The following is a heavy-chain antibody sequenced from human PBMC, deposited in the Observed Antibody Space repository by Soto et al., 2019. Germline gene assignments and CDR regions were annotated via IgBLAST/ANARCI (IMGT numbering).Heavy chain of an antibody. D-gene: IGHD2-2*01. CDR1: GGSISDDTYY. CDR2: IYYSGTS. Sequence: QLQLQESGPGLVKPSETLSLTCTVTGGSISDDTYYWGWIRQPPGKGLGWIGSIYYSGTSSYNPSLKSRATLSVDTSKKQLSLRLSSVTAADTAVYYCARLHCDSPNCVPLDPWGQGTLVTVSS. J-gene: IGHJ5*02. V-gene: IGHV4-39*01. CDR3: ARLHCDSPNCVPLDP.